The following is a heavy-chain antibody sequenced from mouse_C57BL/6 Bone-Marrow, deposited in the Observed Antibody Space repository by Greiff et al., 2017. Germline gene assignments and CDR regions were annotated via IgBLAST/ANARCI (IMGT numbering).Heavy chain of an antibody. V-gene: IGHV3-6*01. D-gene: IGHD6-5*01. J-gene: IGHJ2*01. CDR1: GYSITSGYY. Sequence: EVQLVESGPGLVKPSQSLSLTCSVTGYSITSGYYWNWIRQFPGNKLEWMGYICYDGSNNYNPSLKNRISITRDTSKNQFFLKLNSVTTEDTATYYCARSQPRGLDYWGQGTTLTVSS. CDR3: ARSQPRGLDY. CDR2: ICYDGSN.